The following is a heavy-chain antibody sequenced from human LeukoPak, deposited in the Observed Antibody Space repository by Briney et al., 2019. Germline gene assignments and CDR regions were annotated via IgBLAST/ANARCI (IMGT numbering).Heavy chain of an antibody. D-gene: IGHD4-11*01. CDR2: INSDGSST. CDR3: ARDSKGYGMDV. CDR1: GFSFSNFW. Sequence: GGSLRLSCADSGFSFSNFWMHWVRQAPGKGLVWVSRINSDGSSTSYADSVKGRFTISRDNAKKTLYMQMNSLRAEDTALYYCARDSKGYGMDVWGQGTTVTVS. J-gene: IGHJ6*02. V-gene: IGHV3-74*01.